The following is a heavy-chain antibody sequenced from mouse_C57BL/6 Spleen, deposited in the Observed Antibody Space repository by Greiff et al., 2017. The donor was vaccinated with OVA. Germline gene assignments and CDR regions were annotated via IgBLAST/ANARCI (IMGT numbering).Heavy chain of an antibody. Sequence: EVKLLESGGGLVKPGGSLKLSCAASGFTFSSYTMSWVRQTPEKRLEWVATISGGGGNTYYPDSVRGRFTISRDNAKNTLYLQMSSLRSEDTALYYCERHWDDYYLAWFAYWGQGTLVTVSA. D-gene: IGHD2-3*01. CDR3: ERHWDDYYLAWFAY. CDR1: GFTFSSYT. CDR2: ISGGGGNT. V-gene: IGHV5-9*01. J-gene: IGHJ3*01.